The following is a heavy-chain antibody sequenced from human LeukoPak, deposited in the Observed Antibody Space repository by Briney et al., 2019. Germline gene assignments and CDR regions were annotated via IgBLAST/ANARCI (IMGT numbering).Heavy chain of an antibody. J-gene: IGHJ6*02. D-gene: IGHD3-16*01. CDR3: ASLAGGSYYYYGKDV. CDR1: GYTFTSYD. CDR2: MNPNSGNT. Sequence: GASVKVSCKASGYTFTSYDINWVRQATGHGLEWMGWMNPNSGNTGYAQKFQGRVTMTRNTSNNTDYTELSSLKSEDTAVYYCASLAGGSYYYYGKDVWGQGATVTVSS. V-gene: IGHV1-8*01.